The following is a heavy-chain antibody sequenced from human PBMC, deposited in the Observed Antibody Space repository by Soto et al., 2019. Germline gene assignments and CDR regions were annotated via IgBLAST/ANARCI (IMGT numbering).Heavy chain of an antibody. CDR1: GFTFSSYA. CDR3: AKALRGGMVV. CDR2: MTTSDGRT. V-gene: IGHV3-23*01. J-gene: IGHJ6*02. Sequence: PGGSLRLSCAASGFTFSSYAMHWVRQAPGKGLEWVAVMTTSDGRTYYADSVKGRFTISRDNSESTLYLQMNSLRAEDTAVYYCAKALRGGMVVWGQGTTVTVSS.